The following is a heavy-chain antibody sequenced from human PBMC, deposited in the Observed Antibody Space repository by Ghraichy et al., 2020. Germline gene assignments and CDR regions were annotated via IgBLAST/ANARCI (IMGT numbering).Heavy chain of an antibody. CDR2: INHSGRT. J-gene: IGHJ4*02. CDR1: GESFSGYY. Sequence: SETLSLTFAVYGESFSGYYWTWIRQPPGKGLEWIGEINHSGRTNYNPSLKSRVTISVDTSKNHFSLKLNSVISSDTAVYYCARGNIAATGNPSDSWGQGKMVTV. CDR3: ARGNIAATGNPSDS. D-gene: IGHD6-13*01. V-gene: IGHV4-34*01.